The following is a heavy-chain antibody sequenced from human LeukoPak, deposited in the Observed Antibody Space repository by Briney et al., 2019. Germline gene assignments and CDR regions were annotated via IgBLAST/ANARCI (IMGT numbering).Heavy chain of an antibody. CDR1: GGSISSSSYY. J-gene: IGHJ5*02. CDR2: INHSGST. V-gene: IGHV4-39*07. D-gene: IGHD3-10*01. CDR3: ARGLRPSLVRGVIPAWFDP. Sequence: ASETLSLTCTVSGGSISSSSYYWSWIRQPPGKGLEWIGEINHSGSTNYNPSLKSRVTISVDTSKNQFSLKLSSVTAADTAVYYCARGLRPSLVRGVIPAWFDPWGQGTLVTVSS.